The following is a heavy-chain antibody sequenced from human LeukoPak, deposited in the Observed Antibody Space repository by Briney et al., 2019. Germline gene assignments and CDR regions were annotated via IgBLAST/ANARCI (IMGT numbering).Heavy chain of an antibody. CDR1: GFTFSNAW. D-gene: IGHD2-21*01. J-gene: IGHJ4*02. CDR2: IKSKTDGGTT. Sequence: GGSLRLSCAASGFTFSNAWMSWVRQAPGKGLEWVGRIKSKTDGGTTDYDAPVKGRFTISRDDSKNTLYLQMNSLKAEDTAVYYCARVVVIATNFDYWGQGTLVTVSS. CDR3: ARVVVIATNFDY. V-gene: IGHV3-15*01.